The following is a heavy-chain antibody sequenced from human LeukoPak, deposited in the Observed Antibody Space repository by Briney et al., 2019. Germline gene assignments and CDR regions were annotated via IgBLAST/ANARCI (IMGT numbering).Heavy chain of an antibody. CDR2: IYHSGST. CDR3: ARDDDGDYVFDY. J-gene: IGHJ4*02. CDR1: GYSISSGYY. D-gene: IGHD4-17*01. Sequence: PSETLSLTCTVSGYSISSGYYWGWIRQPPGKGLEWIGSIYHSGSTYYNPSLKSRVTISVDTSKNQFSLKLSSVTAADTAVYYCARDDDGDYVFDYWGQGTLVTVSS. V-gene: IGHV4-38-2*02.